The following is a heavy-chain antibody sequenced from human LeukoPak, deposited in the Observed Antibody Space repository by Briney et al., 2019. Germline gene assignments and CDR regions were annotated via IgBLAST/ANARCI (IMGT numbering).Heavy chain of an antibody. J-gene: IGHJ5*02. CDR3: ARAGPQLDLFLRYFDWPQRSGNWFDP. CDR1: GGSISSYY. CDR2: VYYSGST. Sequence: SETLSLTCTVSGGSISSYYWSWIRQPPGKGLEWIGYVYYSGSTNYNPSLKSRVTISVDTSKNQFSLKLSSVTAADTAVYYCARAGPQLDLFLRYFDWPQRSGNWFDPWGQGTLVTVYS. D-gene: IGHD3-9*01. V-gene: IGHV4-59*01.